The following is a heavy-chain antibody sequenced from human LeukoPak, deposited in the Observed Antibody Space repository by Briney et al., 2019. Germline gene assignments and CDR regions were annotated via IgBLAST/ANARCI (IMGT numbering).Heavy chain of an antibody. CDR2: ISAYNGNT. D-gene: IGHD2-21*02. CDR1: GYTFTSYG. CDR3: ARAPLAYCGGDCYPVPGTMVDY. J-gene: IGHJ4*02. Sequence: ASVKVSCKASGYTFTSYGISWVRQAPGQGLEWMGWISAYNGNTNYAQKLQGRVTMTTDTSTSTAYMELRSLRSDDTAVYYCARAPLAYCGGDCYPVPGTMVDYWGQGTLVTVSS. V-gene: IGHV1-18*01.